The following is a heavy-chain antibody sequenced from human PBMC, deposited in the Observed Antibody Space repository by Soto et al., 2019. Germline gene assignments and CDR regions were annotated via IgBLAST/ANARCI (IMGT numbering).Heavy chain of an antibody. CDR1: GFTFTTYT. CDR3: AKDRQYSYYDSSGYYPAPSGMDA. Sequence: GGSLRLSCAASGFTFTTYTMNWVRQAPGKGLEWVSSISSTGGYIYYADSVKGRFTISRDNSKNTLYLQMNSLRAEDTAVYYCAKDRQYSYYDSSGYYPAPSGMDAWGQGNAVTVSS. V-gene: IGHV3-21*01. CDR2: ISSTGGYI. D-gene: IGHD3-22*01. J-gene: IGHJ6*02.